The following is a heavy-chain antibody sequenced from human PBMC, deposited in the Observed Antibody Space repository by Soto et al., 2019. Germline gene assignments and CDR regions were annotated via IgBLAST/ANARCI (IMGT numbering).Heavy chain of an antibody. V-gene: IGHV4-59*08. Sequence: SETLSLTCTVSGGSISSYYWSWIRQPPGKGLEWIGYIYYSGSTNYNPSLKSRVTISVDTSKNQFSLKLSSVTAADTAVYYCARHVNQRLQSCFDYWGQGPLLTVSS. CDR1: GGSISSYY. D-gene: IGHD6-25*01. CDR2: IYYSGST. J-gene: IGHJ4*02. CDR3: ARHVNQRLQSCFDY.